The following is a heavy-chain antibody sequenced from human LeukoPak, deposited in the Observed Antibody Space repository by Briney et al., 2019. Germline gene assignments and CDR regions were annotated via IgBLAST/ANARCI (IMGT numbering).Heavy chain of an antibody. V-gene: IGHV5-51*01. Sequence: GESLKISCKGSGYSFASFRIGWVRQMPAKGLEWMGVIYPADSDTRYSPSFQGQVTISADKSTSTAYLQWSTLKASDTAIYYCARQSAAAQYTNWFDPWGQGTLVTVSS. CDR2: IYPADSDT. J-gene: IGHJ5*02. CDR3: ARQSAAAQYTNWFDP. CDR1: GYSFASFR. D-gene: IGHD2-2*01.